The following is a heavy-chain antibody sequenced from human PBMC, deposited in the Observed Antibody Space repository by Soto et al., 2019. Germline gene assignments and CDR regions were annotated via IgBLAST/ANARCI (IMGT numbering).Heavy chain of an antibody. D-gene: IGHD3-16*01. CDR3: ANWEKRGSDF. J-gene: IGHJ4*02. CDR2: ISSSAGTT. CDR1: GFTFSFYP. Sequence: EVLLLESGGGLVQPGGSLRLSCAASGFTFSFYPMSWVRQAPGKGLEWVSGISSSAGTTYYADPVKGRFTISRDNSKNTWSLERNSWRAEDTAVYYGANWEKRGSDFGGQGPLVTVSS. V-gene: IGHV3-23*01.